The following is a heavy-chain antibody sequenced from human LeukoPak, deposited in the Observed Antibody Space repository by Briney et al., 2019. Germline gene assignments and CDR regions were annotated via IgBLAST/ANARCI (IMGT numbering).Heavy chain of an antibody. V-gene: IGHV1-2*02. D-gene: IGHD2-2*01. Sequence: ASVKVSCKASGYTFTGYCMHWVRQAPGQGLEWMGWINPNSGGTNYAQKFQGRVTMTRDTSISTAYMELSRLRSDDTAVYYCARSGIVVVPAASPYYYGMDVWGQGTTVTVSS. CDR1: GYTFTGYC. CDR2: INPNSGGT. J-gene: IGHJ6*02. CDR3: ARSGIVVVPAASPYYYGMDV.